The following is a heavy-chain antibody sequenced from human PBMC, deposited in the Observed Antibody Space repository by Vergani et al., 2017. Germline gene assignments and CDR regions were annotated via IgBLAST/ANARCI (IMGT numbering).Heavy chain of an antibody. Sequence: QVQLVQSGAEVKKPGASVKVSCKASGYTFTSYDINWVRQATGQGLEWMGWMNPNSGNTGYAQKFQGRVTMTRNTSISTAYMELSSLRSEDTAGYYCAREGFYDNIRGTYRPPSYYGMGVWVQGTKVTVAS. CDR1: GYTFTSYD. CDR3: AREGFYDNIRGTYRPPSYYGMGV. CDR2: MNPNSGNT. V-gene: IGHV1-8*01. D-gene: IGHD3-9*01. J-gene: IGHJ6*02.